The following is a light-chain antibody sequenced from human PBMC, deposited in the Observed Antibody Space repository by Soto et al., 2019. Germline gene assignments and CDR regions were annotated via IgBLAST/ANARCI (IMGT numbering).Light chain of an antibody. CDR3: QQYNNWPLHT. V-gene: IGKV3-15*01. Sequence: EIVMTQSPATLSVSPGERATLSCRASQSVSSNLAWYQQKPGQAPRLLIYGASTRATGIPARFSGSGSGTEFTHTISSLQSEDFAVYCCQQYNNWPLHTFGQGTKLEIK. CDR1: QSVSSN. CDR2: GAS. J-gene: IGKJ2*01.